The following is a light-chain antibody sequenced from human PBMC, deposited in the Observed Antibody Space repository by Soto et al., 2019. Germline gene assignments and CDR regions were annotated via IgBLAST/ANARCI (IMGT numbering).Light chain of an antibody. CDR3: QQYDVYST. CDR1: RSISSW. Sequence: DIQMTQSPSTLSASVGGTVTITCRASRSISSWLAWYQQKPGIAPKLLIYKASTLQSGVPSRFRGSGYGTDFTLTISRLQPDDSATYYCQQYDVYSTFGQGTKVKIK. CDR2: KAS. V-gene: IGKV1-5*03. J-gene: IGKJ1*01.